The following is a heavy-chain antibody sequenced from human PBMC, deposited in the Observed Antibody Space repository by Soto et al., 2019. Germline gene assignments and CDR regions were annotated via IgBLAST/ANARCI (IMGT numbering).Heavy chain of an antibody. D-gene: IGHD1-7*01. CDR3: ASRDPGTSVDY. CDR2: IFTSGST. Sequence: SETLSLTCTVSGGSISSYYWSWIRQPAGKGLEWIGRIFTSGSTNYNPSLKSRITMSVDTSKNQFSLKVTSLTAADTAVYYCASRDPGTSVDYWGQGTLVTVSS. CDR1: GGSISSYY. J-gene: IGHJ4*02. V-gene: IGHV4-4*07.